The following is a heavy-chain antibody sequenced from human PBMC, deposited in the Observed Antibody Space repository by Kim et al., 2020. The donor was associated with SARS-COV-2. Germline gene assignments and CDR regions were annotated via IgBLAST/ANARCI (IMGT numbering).Heavy chain of an antibody. CDR2: ISYDGSNK. V-gene: IGHV3-30*18. J-gene: IGHJ4*02. D-gene: IGHD3-22*01. Sequence: GGSLRLSCAASGFTFSSYGMHWVRQAPGKGLEWVAVISYDGSNKYYADSVKGRFTISRDNSKNTLYLQMNSLRAEDTAVYYCAKASYDSSGGLDYWGQGTLVTVSS. CDR1: GFTFSSYG. CDR3: AKASYDSSGGLDY.